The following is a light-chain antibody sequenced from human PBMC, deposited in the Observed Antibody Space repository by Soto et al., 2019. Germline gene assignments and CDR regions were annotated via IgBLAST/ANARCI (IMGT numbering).Light chain of an antibody. Sequence: VMTQSPCTLTLYPGERATLSCRASQSVSSNFLAWYQQKPGQAPRLLIYGASTRATGIPDRFSGSGSGTDFTLTVSRLEPEDFAVYYCQQYNSSLRTFGQGGKADI. CDR2: GAS. CDR1: QSVSSNF. V-gene: IGKV3-20*01. J-gene: IGKJ1*01. CDR3: QQYNSSLRT.